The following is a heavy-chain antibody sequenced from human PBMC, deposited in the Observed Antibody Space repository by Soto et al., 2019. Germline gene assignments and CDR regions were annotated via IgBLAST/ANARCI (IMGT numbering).Heavy chain of an antibody. CDR3: ARPLTTVKGGWFDP. CDR2: IYYSGST. V-gene: IGHV4-39*01. J-gene: IGHJ5*02. D-gene: IGHD4-17*01. Sequence: QLQLQESGPGLVKPSETLSLTCTVSGGSISSSSYYWGWIRQPPGKGLEWIGSIYYSGSTYYNPSLKSRVTISVDTSKNQFSLKLSSVTAADTAVYYCARPLTTVKGGWFDPWGQGTLVTVSS. CDR1: GGSISSSSYY.